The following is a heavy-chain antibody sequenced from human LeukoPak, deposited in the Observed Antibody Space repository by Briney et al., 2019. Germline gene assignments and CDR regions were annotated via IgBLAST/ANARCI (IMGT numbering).Heavy chain of an antibody. Sequence: GGSLRLSCAASGFTFSHYSMNWVRQAPGKGLEWVSSISGLSNYIYYADSVKGRFTISRDNAKNSLYLQMNSLRAEDTAVSYCARESSEYYGSGSFSYWGQGTLVTVSS. CDR1: GFTFSHYS. J-gene: IGHJ4*02. V-gene: IGHV3-21*01. CDR2: ISGLSNYI. CDR3: ARESSEYYGSGSFSY. D-gene: IGHD3-10*01.